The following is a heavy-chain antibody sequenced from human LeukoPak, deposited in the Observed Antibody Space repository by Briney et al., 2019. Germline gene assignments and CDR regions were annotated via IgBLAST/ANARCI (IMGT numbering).Heavy chain of an antibody. CDR2: INPNSGGT. CDR3: ARTTYYYDSSGYLRY. J-gene: IGHJ4*02. V-gene: IGHV1-2*02. D-gene: IGHD3-22*01. Sequence: GASVKVSCKASGYTFTGYYMHWVRQAPGQGPEWIGWINPNSGGTNYAQKFQGRVTMTRDTSISTAYMELSRLRSDDTAVYYCARTTYYYDSSGYLRYWGQGTLVTVSS. CDR1: GYTFTGYY.